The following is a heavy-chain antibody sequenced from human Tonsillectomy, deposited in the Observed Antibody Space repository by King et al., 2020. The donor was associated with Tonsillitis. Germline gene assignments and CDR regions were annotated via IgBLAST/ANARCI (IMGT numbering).Heavy chain of an antibody. V-gene: IGHV3-74*01. CDR1: GFTFSSYW. J-gene: IGHJ2*01. Sequence: QLVESGGGLVQPGGSLRLSCAASGFTFSSYWMHWVRQAPGKGLVWVSRINNDGSNTSYADSVKGRFTISRDNAKNTLYLQMNSLRAEDTAVYYCARRSRSDWYFDLWGRGPLVTVSS. D-gene: IGHD1-26*01. CDR2: INNDGSNT. CDR3: ARRSRSDWYFDL.